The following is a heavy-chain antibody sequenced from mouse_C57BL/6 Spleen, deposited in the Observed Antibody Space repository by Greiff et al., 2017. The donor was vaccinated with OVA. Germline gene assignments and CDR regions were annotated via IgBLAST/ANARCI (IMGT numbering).Heavy chain of an antibody. Sequence: VKLMESGPGLVQPSQSLSITCTVSGFSLTSYGVHWVRQSPGKGLEWLGVIWSGGSTDYNAAFISRLSISKDNSKSQVFFKMNSLQADDTAIYYCARGVTTVGDRYFDVWGTGTTVTVSS. V-gene: IGHV2-2*01. CDR1: GFSLTSYG. CDR3: ARGVTTVGDRYFDV. CDR2: IWSGGST. D-gene: IGHD1-1*01. J-gene: IGHJ1*03.